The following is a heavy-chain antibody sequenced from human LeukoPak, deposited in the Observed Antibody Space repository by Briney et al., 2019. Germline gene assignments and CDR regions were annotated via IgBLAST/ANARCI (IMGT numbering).Heavy chain of an antibody. J-gene: IGHJ6*03. CDR1: GGSISSYY. Sequence: SETLSLTCTVSGGSISSYYWSWIRQPPGKGLEWIGYIYYSGSTNYNPSLMSRVTISVDTSKNQFSLKLSSVTAADTAVYYCARVYDFWSGLYMDVWGKGTTVTVSS. V-gene: IGHV4-59*01. D-gene: IGHD3-3*01. CDR2: IYYSGST. CDR3: ARVYDFWSGLYMDV.